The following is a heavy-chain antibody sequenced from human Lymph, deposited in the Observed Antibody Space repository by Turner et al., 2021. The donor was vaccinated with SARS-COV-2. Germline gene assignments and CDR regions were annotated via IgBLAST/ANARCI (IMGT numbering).Heavy chain of an antibody. V-gene: IGHV3-30-3*01. J-gene: IGHJ4*02. CDR2: RTYDGSNK. CDR1: GFTFNNYP. CDR3: ARDSAGSGTLDY. Sequence: QVQLVESGGGVVHPGRSLRLSCAASGFTFNNYPMHGVRQAPGKGLEWVEVRTYDGSNKYYADSVKGRFTISRDKSKNTLYLQMNSLRAEDTAVYYCARDSAGSGTLDYWGQGTLVTVSS. D-gene: IGHD3-10*01.